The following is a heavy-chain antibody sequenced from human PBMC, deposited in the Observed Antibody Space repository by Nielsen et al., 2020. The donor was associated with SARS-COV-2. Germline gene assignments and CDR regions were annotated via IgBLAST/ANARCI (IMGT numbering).Heavy chain of an antibody. V-gene: IGHV4-59*06. J-gene: IGHJ6*02. Sequence: SETLSLTCTVTGGSISRYYWSWIRQPPGKGLEWIGYIHDSGSTYYNPSLKSRVTISVDTSKNQFSLKLSSVTAADTAVYYCAREMVTITFQKTDLRYGMDVWGQGTTVTVSS. D-gene: IGHD5-24*01. CDR2: IHDSGST. CDR3: AREMVTITFQKTDLRYGMDV. CDR1: GGSISRYY.